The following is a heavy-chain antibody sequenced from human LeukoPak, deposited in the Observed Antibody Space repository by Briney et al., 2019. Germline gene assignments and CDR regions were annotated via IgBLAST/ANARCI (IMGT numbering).Heavy chain of an antibody. CDR2: ISAYNGNT. J-gene: IGHJ5*02. CDR1: GYTFTSYY. V-gene: IGHV1-18*04. Sequence: ASVKVSCKASGYTFTSYYMRWVRQAPGQGLEWMGWISAYNGNTNYAQKLQGRVTMTTDTSTSTAYMELRSLRSDDTAVYYCARVVRSGWYSYTGNWFDPWGQGTLVTVSS. CDR3: ARVVRSGWYSYTGNWFDP. D-gene: IGHD6-19*01.